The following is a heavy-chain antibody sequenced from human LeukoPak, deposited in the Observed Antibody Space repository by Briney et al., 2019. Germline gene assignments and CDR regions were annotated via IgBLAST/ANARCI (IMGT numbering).Heavy chain of an antibody. J-gene: IGHJ4*02. D-gene: IGHD1-26*01. CDR1: GYSFNTYW. CDR2: IYPGDSET. Sequence: GESLKISCKGSGYSFNTYWIGWVRQMPGKGLEWLGIIYPGDSETRYSPSFQGQVTISVDKSISTAYLQWSSLKASDTAIYYCARRGSGSYYFDFWGQGTLVTVSS. CDR3: ARRGSGSYYFDF. V-gene: IGHV5-51*01.